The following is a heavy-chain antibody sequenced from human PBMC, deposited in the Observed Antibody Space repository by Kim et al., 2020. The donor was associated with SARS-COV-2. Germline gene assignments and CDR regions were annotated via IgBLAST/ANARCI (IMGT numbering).Heavy chain of an antibody. CDR3: ARARSHNYYDSSGYSAFDI. J-gene: IGHJ3*02. CDR2: IYYSGST. CDR1: GGSISSSSYY. Sequence: SETLSLTCTVSGGSISSSSYYWGWIRQPPGKGLEWIGSIYYSGSTYYNPSLKSRVTISVDTSKNQFSLKLSSVTAADTAVYYCARARSHNYYDSSGYSAFDIWGQGTMVTVSS. V-gene: IGHV4-39*07. D-gene: IGHD3-22*01.